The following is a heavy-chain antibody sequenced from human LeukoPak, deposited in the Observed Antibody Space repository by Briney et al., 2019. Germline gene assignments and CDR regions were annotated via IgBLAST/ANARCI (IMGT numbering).Heavy chain of an antibody. J-gene: IGHJ4*02. CDR2: IYYSGST. V-gene: IGHV4-59*01. Sequence: SETLSLTCTVSGGSISSYYWSWIRQPPGKGLEWIGYIYYSGSTNYNPSLKSRVTISVDTSKDQFSLKLSSVTAADTAVYYCARVRFDYYDSSGYYYYFDHWGQGTLVTVSS. CDR1: GGSISSYY. CDR3: ARVRFDYYDSSGYYYYFDH. D-gene: IGHD3-22*01.